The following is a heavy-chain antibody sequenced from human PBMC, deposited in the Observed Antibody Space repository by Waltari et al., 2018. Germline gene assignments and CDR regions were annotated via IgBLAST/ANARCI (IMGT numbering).Heavy chain of an antibody. J-gene: IGHJ4*02. V-gene: IGHV4-61*02. CDR1: GDSINSGSYF. CDR2: IYKYGHT. D-gene: IGHD3-16*01. CDR3: TRDPAGGIDV. Sequence: QVQLQESGPGLVKPSETLSLTCNVSGDSINSGSYFWSWIRQPAGEGLEFIGRIYKYGHTLHNPSPPGRVTITLDMSRNQFSLRLKSVPAADTAVYYCTRDPAGGIDVWGQGTLVTVSS.